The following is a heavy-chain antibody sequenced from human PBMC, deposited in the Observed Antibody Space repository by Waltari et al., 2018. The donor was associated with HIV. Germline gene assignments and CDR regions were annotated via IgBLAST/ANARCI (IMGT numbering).Heavy chain of an antibody. J-gene: IGHJ5*02. Sequence: QVQLVQSGAEVKKPGASVKVSCKDSGYSFTSYDIKWVRQATGQGHEWMGWINPNSGNTGYAQKFQGRVTMTRNTAIRTAYMELSSLRSEDTAVYYCARGVRYCSGGSCYVAWFDPWGQGTLVTVSS. CDR2: INPNSGNT. V-gene: IGHV1-8*01. CDR3: ARGVRYCSGGSCYVAWFDP. D-gene: IGHD2-15*01. CDR1: GYSFTSYD.